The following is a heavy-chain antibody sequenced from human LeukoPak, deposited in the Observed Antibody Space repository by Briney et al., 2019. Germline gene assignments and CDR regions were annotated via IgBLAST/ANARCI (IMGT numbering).Heavy chain of an antibody. J-gene: IGHJ6*02. D-gene: IGHD2-15*01. Sequence: ASVKVSCKASGGTFSSYAISWVRQAPGQGLEWMGRIIPILGIANYAQKFQGRVTITADKSTGTAYMELSSLRSEDTAVYYCAKGGYCSGGSCYGMDVWGQGTTVTVSS. CDR2: IIPILGIA. CDR1: GGTFSSYA. V-gene: IGHV1-69*04. CDR3: AKGGYCSGGSCYGMDV.